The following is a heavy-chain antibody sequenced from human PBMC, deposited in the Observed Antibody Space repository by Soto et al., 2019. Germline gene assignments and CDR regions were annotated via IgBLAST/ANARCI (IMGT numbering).Heavy chain of an antibody. J-gene: IGHJ4*02. CDR1: GGSISSYY. D-gene: IGHD5-18*01. CDR2: IYYSGST. V-gene: IGHV4-59*08. Sequence: SETLSLTCTVSGGSISSYYWSWIRQPPGKGLEWIGYIYYSGSTNYNPSLKSRVTISVDTSKNQFSLKLSSVTAADTAVYYCAKTIDSYGYFHYWGQETLVTVSS. CDR3: AKTIDSYGYFHY.